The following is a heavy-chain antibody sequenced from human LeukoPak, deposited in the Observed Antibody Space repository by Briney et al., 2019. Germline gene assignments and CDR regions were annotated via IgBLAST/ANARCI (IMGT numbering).Heavy chain of an antibody. CDR2: IYHSGHT. CDR1: GASVSSDY. Sequence: SETLSLTCTVSGASVSSDYWSWIRQSPGNGLEWIGYIYHSGHTMSNPSLKSRVSLSLDTSNNQFSLKLSSVTAADTAVYYCARHPFQYPFDHWGQGTVVSVSS. V-gene: IGHV4-59*08. CDR3: ARHPFQYPFDH. J-gene: IGHJ5*02. D-gene: IGHD4-4*01.